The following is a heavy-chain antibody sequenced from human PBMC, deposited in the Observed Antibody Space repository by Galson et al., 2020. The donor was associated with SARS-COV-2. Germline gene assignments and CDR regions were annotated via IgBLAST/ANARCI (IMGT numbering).Heavy chain of an antibody. CDR2: IYYSGST. CDR1: GGSISSSSYY. J-gene: IGHJ4*02. V-gene: IGHV4-39*01. CDR3: ARHRRLGIVVASGYYFDY. Sequence: SETLSLTCTVSGGSISSSSYYWGWIRQPPGKGLEWIGSIYYSGSTYYNPSLKSRVTISVDTSKNQFSLKLSSVTAADTAVYYCARHRRLGIVVASGYYFDYWGQGTVVTVSS. D-gene: IGHD3-22*01.